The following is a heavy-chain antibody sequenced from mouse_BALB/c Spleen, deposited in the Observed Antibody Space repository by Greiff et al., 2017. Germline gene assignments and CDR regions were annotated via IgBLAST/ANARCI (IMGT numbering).Heavy chain of an antibody. CDR2: ILCNDSK. V-gene: IGHV8-5*01. D-gene: IGHD2-1*01. CDR3: ARIAWYYGIWAMDY. J-gene: IGHJ4*01. CDR1: GFSLSTSNMG. Sequence: QVTLKESGPGILQPSQTLSLTCSVSGFSLSTSNMGVGWIRQPSGTGLEWLLHILCNDSKYYNPALKSRLTISKDTYNNQVFLKIANVDTADTATYYCARIAWYYGIWAMDYWGQGTSVTVSS.